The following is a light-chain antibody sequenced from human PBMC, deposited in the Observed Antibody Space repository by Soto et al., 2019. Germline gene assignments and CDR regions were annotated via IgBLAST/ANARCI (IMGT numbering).Light chain of an antibody. J-gene: IGLJ2*01. CDR2: GVS. CDR1: NTDIGSYDF. Sequence: QSALTQPASMSGSPGQSITISCTGTNTDIGSYDFVAWYQQLPGKAPRLIIYGVSNRPSGVSDRFSGSKSGNTASLTISGLQAEDAADYYCSSFTTRNTLGAFGGGTKLTVL. CDR3: SSFTTRNTLGA. V-gene: IGLV2-14*03.